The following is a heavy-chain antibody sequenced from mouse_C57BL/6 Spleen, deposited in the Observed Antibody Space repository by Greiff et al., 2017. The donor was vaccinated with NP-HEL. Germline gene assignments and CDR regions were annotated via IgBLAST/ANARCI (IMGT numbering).Heavy chain of an antibody. Sequence: QVQLKQSGPELVKPGASVKISCKASGYAFSSSWMNWVKQRPGKGLEWIGRIYPGDGDTNYNGKFKGKATLTADKSSSTAYMQLSSLTSEDSAVYFCAVDHYSNYVRYFDVWGTGTTVTVSS. CDR2: IYPGDGDT. J-gene: IGHJ1*03. D-gene: IGHD2-5*01. CDR1: GYAFSSSW. V-gene: IGHV1-82*01. CDR3: AVDHYSNYVRYFDV.